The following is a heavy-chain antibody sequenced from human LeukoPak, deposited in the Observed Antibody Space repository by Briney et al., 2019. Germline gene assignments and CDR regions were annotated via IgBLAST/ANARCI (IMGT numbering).Heavy chain of an antibody. D-gene: IGHD3-10*01. V-gene: IGHV4-61*02. Sequence: PSETLSLTCTVSGGSISSGSYYWSWIRQPAGKGLEWIGRIYTSGSTNYNPSLKSRVTISVDTSKNQFSLKLSSVTAADTAVYYCARDEVRADYFDYWGQGTLVTVSS. J-gene: IGHJ4*02. CDR2: IYTSGST. CDR1: GGSISSGSYY. CDR3: ARDEVRADYFDY.